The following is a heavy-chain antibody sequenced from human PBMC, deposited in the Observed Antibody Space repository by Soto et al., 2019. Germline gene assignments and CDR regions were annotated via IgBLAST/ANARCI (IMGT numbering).Heavy chain of an antibody. CDR2: IKSKTDGGTA. D-gene: IGHD3-9*01. J-gene: IGHJ4*02. CDR3: TTGIYYDILTGYHNVAY. Sequence: GSLRLSCAASGLNLSHPWMTWVRQAAGKGLEWVGRIKSKTDGGTADYAAPVKGRFTISRGDSKNTVYLQMNSLKTEDIAVYYCTTGIYYDILTGYHNVAYCGKGTLVTVSS. CDR1: GLNLSHPW. V-gene: IGHV3-15*01.